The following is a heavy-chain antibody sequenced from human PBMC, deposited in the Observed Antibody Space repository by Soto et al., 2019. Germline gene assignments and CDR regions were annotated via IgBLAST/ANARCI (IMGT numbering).Heavy chain of an antibody. D-gene: IGHD3-10*01. CDR2: ITPMIGTT. CDR1: GGTFYTYA. CDR3: ARDVSVMTSVFGF. Sequence: QVHLVQSGAEVKRPGSSVRVSCRASGGTFYTYAFTWLRQAPGQGLEWMGGITPMIGTTKYAQKFHGRVTFSADEYASTVYMELSNLRSDDTAVYYCARDVSVMTSVFGFWGQGTLITVSS. V-gene: IGHV1-69*01. J-gene: IGHJ4*02.